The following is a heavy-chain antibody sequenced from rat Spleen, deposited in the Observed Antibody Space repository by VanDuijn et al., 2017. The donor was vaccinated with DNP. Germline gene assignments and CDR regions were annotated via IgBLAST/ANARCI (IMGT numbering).Heavy chain of an antibody. CDR3: ARPDY. V-gene: IGHV5-7*01. Sequence: EVQLVESGGGLLQPGGSLKLSCAASGFTFSDFNMAWVRQAPKKGLEWVATISSDGSNTHYRDSVKGRFTISRDNAKSTLYLQMDSLRSEDTATYYCARPDYWGQGVMVTVSS. J-gene: IGHJ2*01. CDR1: GFTFSDFN. CDR2: ISSDGSNT.